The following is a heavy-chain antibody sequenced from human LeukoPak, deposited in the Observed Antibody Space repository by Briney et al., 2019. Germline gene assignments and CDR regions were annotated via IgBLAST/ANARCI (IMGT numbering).Heavy chain of an antibody. Sequence: GASVKVSCKASGYTFTSHYIHWVRQAPGQGLEWMGIINPSGGSTSYAQMFQGRVTMTRDTSTSTVYMELSSLRSEDTAVYYCARDRSGNTYWFDPWGQGTLVTVSS. CDR3: ARDRSGNTYWFDP. CDR2: INPSGGST. V-gene: IGHV1-46*01. J-gene: IGHJ5*02. D-gene: IGHD3-3*01. CDR1: GYTFTSHY.